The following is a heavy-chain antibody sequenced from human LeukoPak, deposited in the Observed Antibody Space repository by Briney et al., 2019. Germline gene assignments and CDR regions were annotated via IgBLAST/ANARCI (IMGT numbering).Heavy chain of an antibody. J-gene: IGHJ5*02. Sequence: GASVKVSCKASGYTFIAYYMHWVRQAPGQGPEWMGWINPNSGDTKYAQKFRGRVTMTRDTSISTAYMELTRLRPDDTAVYYCARDQGTSWSFDPWGQGTLVTVSS. V-gene: IGHV1-2*02. D-gene: IGHD6-13*01. CDR1: GYTFIAYY. CDR3: ARDQGTSWSFDP. CDR2: INPNSGDT.